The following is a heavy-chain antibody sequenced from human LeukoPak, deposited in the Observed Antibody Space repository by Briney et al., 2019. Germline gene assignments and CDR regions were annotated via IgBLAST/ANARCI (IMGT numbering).Heavy chain of an antibody. CDR3: ARESYSSSSGEYYYYYGMDV. Sequence: ASVKVSCKASGYTFTGYYMHWVRQAPGQGLEWMGWINPNSGGKNYAQKFQGRVTMTRDTSISTAYMELSRLRSDDTAVYYCARESYSSSSGEYYYYYGMDVWGQGTTVTVSS. CDR2: INPNSGGK. V-gene: IGHV1-2*02. CDR1: GYTFTGYY. D-gene: IGHD6-6*01. J-gene: IGHJ6*02.